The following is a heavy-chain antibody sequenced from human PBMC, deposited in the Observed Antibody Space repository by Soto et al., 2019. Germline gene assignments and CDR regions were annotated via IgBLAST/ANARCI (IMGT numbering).Heavy chain of an antibody. J-gene: IGHJ4*02. D-gene: IGHD5-12*01. CDR2: IYYSGST. V-gene: IGHV4-31*11. CDR3: ARFRNGYASY. CDR1: GGSITGRDYY. Sequence: SETLSLTCAVSGGSITGRDYYWSWIRQHPGKGLEWIGYIYYSGSTYYNPSLTSRVTISLDTSKNQFSLKLSSVTAADTAVYYCARFRNGYASYWGQGTLVTVSS.